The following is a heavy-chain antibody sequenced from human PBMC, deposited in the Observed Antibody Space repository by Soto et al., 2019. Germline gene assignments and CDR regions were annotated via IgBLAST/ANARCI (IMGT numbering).Heavy chain of an antibody. CDR1: GGSLSGYH. D-gene: IGHD6-6*01. J-gene: IGHJ5*02. Sequence: SETLSLTCAVYGGSLSGYHWSWIRQPPGKGLEWIGEINHSGSTNYNPSLKSRVTISVDTSKKQFSVKLSSVTAADTALYYCARGGASDTTSSGGNWFDPWGQGTLVTVSS. V-gene: IGHV4-34*01. CDR2: INHSGST. CDR3: ARGGASDTTSSGGNWFDP.